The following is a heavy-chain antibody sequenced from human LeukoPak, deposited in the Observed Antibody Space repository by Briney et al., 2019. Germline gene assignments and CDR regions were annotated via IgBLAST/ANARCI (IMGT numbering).Heavy chain of an antibody. CDR2: ISWNSGSI. CDR1: GFTFDDYA. J-gene: IGHJ4*02. D-gene: IGHD6-13*01. V-gene: IGHV3-9*03. Sequence: GGSLRLSCAASGFTFDDYAMHWVRQAPGKGLEWVSGISWNSGSIDYADSVKGRFTISRDNAKNSLYLQMNSLRAEDMALYYCAKDISLAAAGTLDYWGQGTLVTVSS. CDR3: AKDISLAAAGTLDY.